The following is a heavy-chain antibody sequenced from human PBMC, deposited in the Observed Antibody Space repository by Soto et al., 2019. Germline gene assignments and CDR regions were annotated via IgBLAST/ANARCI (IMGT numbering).Heavy chain of an antibody. CDR2: IYYTGSA. Sequence: PSETLSLTCTVSGGPVSNGNYYWSWLRQAPGKGLEWIGHIYYTGSATYNPSLRRRVTISLDTSKNQFSLKLSSVTTADTAVYYCARERHYDSRGHYFLDNWFDPWGQGTLVTVSS. V-gene: IGHV4-61*01. CDR3: ARERHYDSRGHYFLDNWFDP. J-gene: IGHJ5*02. D-gene: IGHD3-22*01. CDR1: GGPVSNGNYY.